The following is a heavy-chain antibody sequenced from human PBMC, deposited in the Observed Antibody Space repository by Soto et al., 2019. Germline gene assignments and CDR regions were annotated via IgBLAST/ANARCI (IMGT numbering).Heavy chain of an antibody. Sequence: SETLSLTCTVSGGSISSCGYYWSWIRHHPGKGLEWIGYIYYSGSTYYNPSLKSRVTISVDTSKNQFSLKLSSVTAADTAVYYCARGTGDIYYYYGMDVWGQGTTVTVSS. D-gene: IGHD7-27*01. CDR3: ARGTGDIYYYYGMDV. CDR1: GGSISSCGYY. J-gene: IGHJ6*02. CDR2: IYYSGST. V-gene: IGHV4-31*03.